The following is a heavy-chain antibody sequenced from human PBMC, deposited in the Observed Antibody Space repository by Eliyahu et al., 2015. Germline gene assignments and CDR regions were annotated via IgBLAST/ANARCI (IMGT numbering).Heavy chain of an antibody. V-gene: IGHV3-23*01. CDR2: FNGGGGGT. Sequence: DVQLLESGGGLVQPGVSLRLSCAASXFXFSPSAMGWVRQSPRKGLEWVSVFSAFNGGGGGTFYPDSLKGRFTISRDNSKSTLYLQMNSLRAEDTAVYYCARWSPRLDAFDLWGQGTTVTVSS. D-gene: IGHD2-15*01. CDR3: ARWSPRLDAFDL. J-gene: IGHJ3*01. CDR1: XFXFSPSA.